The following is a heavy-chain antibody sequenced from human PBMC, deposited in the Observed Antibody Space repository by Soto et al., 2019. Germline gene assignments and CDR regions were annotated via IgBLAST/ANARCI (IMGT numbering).Heavy chain of an antibody. V-gene: IGHV4-34*01. Sequence: QAQLQQWGAGLLKPSETLSLTCAVYGGSFSGYYWSWLRQPPGKGLEWIGEINHSGSTNYNPSHNRRGTISVDTSKNQFSLERSSVTAAGTAVYYCARLPPIVVVVAATPRDYYYMDVWGKGTTVTVSS. J-gene: IGHJ6*03. D-gene: IGHD2-15*01. CDR3: ARLPPIVVVVAATPRDYYYMDV. CDR1: GGSFSGYY. CDR2: INHSGST.